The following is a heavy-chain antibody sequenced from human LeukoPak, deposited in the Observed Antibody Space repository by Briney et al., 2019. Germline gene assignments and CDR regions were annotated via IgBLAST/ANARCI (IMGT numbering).Heavy chain of an antibody. CDR3: AKGGIAAAGVIFFDY. CDR2: IYYSGST. CDR1: GGSISSYY. Sequence: SETLSLTCTVSGGSISSYYWSWIRQPPGKGLEWIGYIYYSGSTNYNPSLKSRVTISVDTSKNQFSLKLSSVTAADTAVYYCAKGGIAAAGVIFFDYWGREPWSPSPQ. J-gene: IGHJ4*02. D-gene: IGHD6-13*01. V-gene: IGHV4-59*01.